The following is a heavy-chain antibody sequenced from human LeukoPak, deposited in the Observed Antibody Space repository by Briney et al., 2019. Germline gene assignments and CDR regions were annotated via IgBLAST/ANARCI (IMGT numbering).Heavy chain of an antibody. CDR2: INHSGST. CDR3: ARVAGLDDSSGAYYYYYYMDV. CDR1: GGSFSGYY. Sequence: SETLSLTCAVYGGSFSGYYWSWIRQPPGKGLEWIGEINHSGSTYYNPSLKSRVTISVDTSKNQFSLKLSSVTDADTAVYYCARVAGLDDSSGAYYYYYYMDVWGKGTTVTVSS. V-gene: IGHV4-34*01. D-gene: IGHD3-22*01. J-gene: IGHJ6*03.